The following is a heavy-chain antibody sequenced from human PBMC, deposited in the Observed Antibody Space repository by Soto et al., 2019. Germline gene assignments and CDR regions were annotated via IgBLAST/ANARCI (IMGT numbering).Heavy chain of an antibody. D-gene: IGHD3-10*01. V-gene: IGHV4-34*01. Sequence: AETLSLTCAVYGGSFSGYYWSWIRQPPGKGLEWIGEINHSGSTNYNPSLKSRVTISVDTSKNQFSLKLSSVTAADTAVYYCARGEGGTMVRGVIVGMDVWGQGTTVTVSS. CDR3: ARGEGGTMVRGVIVGMDV. J-gene: IGHJ6*02. CDR1: GGSFSGYY. CDR2: INHSGST.